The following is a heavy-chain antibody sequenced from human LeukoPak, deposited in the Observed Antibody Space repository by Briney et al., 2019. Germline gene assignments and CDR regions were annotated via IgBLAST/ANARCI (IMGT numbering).Heavy chain of an antibody. Sequence: ASVKVSCKASGYTFTSYGISWVRQAPGQGLEWMGWISAYNGNTNYAQKLQGRVTMTTDTSTNTAYMELRSLRSEDTAVYYCARVGDYYDSSGYHDAFDIWGQGTMVTVSS. CDR2: ISAYNGNT. CDR1: GYTFTSYG. D-gene: IGHD3-22*01. J-gene: IGHJ3*02. V-gene: IGHV1-18*01. CDR3: ARVGDYYDSSGYHDAFDI.